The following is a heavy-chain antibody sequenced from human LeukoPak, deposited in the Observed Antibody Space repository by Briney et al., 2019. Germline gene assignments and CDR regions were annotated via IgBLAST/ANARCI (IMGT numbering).Heavy chain of an antibody. D-gene: IGHD3-9*01. CDR3: VRLPTGYPNWFDP. J-gene: IGHJ5*02. CDR1: GGSISSSSSY. V-gene: IGHV4-39*01. CDR2: ICYSVTT. Sequence: SETLSLTCTVSGGSISSSSSYWGWIRQPPGKGLEWIGNICYSVTTYYNPALKSRFTISLDKAKNQFSLRLSSLTAADTAFYYCVRLPTGYPNWFDPRGQGTLVTVSS.